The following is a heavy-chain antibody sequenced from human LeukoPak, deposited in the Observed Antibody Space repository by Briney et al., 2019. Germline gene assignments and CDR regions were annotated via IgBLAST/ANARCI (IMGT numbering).Heavy chain of an antibody. CDR1: GFTFSSYC. Sequence: GGSLRLSCAASGFTFSSYCMSWVRQAPGMGLEWVAVISYDGSNKYYADSVKGRFTISRDNSKNTLYLQMNSLRAEDTAVYYCARAATDYCGGDCYYHFDYWGQGTLVTVSS. CDR2: ISYDGSNK. J-gene: IGHJ4*02. D-gene: IGHD2-21*02. CDR3: ARAATDYCGGDCYYHFDY. V-gene: IGHV3-30-3*01.